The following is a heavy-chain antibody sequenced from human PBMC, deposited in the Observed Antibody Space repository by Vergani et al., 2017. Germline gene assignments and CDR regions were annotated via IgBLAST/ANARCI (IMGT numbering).Heavy chain of an antibody. D-gene: IGHD3-9*01. CDR1: GYTFTSYG. V-gene: IGHV1-18*01. CDR2: ISAYNGNT. CDR3: ARTTYDILTGYPHDY. Sequence: QVQLVQSGAEVKKPGASVKVSCKASGYTFTSYGISWVRQAPGQGLEWMGWISAYNGNTNYAQKLQGRVTRTTDTSTSTAYRELRRLRSDDTAVYYCARTTYDILTGYPHDYWGQGTLVTVSS. J-gene: IGHJ4*02.